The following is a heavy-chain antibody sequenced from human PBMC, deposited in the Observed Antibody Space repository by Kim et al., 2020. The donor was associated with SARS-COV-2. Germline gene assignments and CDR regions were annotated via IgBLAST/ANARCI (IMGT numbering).Heavy chain of an antibody. CDR2: ISYDGSNT. J-gene: IGHJ3*02. V-gene: IGHV3-30*18. CDR1: GFTFSSYG. D-gene: IGHD2-15*01. CDR3: AKIRSTPDAFDI. Sequence: GGSLRLSCAASGFTFSSYGMHWVRQAPGKGLEWVAVISYDGSNTYYADSVKGRFTISRDNSKNTLYLQMNSLRAEDTAVYYCAKIRSTPDAFDIWGQGTMVTVSS.